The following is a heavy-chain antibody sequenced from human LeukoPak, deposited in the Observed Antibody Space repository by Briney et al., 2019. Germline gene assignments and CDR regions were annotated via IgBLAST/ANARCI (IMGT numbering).Heavy chain of an antibody. V-gene: IGHV3-48*02. CDR1: GFTFSTYS. CDR3: TRGRTTSVYFDY. Sequence: GGSLRLSCAASGFTFSTYSMNWVRQAPGKGLEWVSYISTSSSTIYYADSVKGRFTISRDNAKNSLYLQMNSLRDEDTAVYYCTRGRTTSVYFDYWGQGTLVTVSS. D-gene: IGHD1-1*01. J-gene: IGHJ4*02. CDR2: ISTSSSTI.